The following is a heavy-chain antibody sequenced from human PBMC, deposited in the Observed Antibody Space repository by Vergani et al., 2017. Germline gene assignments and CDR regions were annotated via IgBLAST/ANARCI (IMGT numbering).Heavy chain of an antibody. J-gene: IGHJ4*02. D-gene: IGHD6-19*01. V-gene: IGHV3-21*01. CDR1: GFTFSSYS. Sequence: EVQLVESGGGLVKPGGSLRLSCAASGFTFSSYSMNWVRQAPGKGLEWVSSISSSSSYIYYADSVKGRFTISRDNAKNSLYRQMNSLRAEDTAVYYCAREIHSGDYDYWGQGTLVTVSS. CDR3: AREIHSGDYDY. CDR2: ISSSSSYI.